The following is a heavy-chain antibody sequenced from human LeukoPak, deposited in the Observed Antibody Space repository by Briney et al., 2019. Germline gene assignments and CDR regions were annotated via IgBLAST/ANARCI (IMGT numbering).Heavy chain of an antibody. CDR1: GGSISSGSYY. Sequence: SETLSLTCTVSGGSISSGSYYWSWIRQPAGKGLEWIGRIYTSGSTNYNPSLKSRVTISVDTSKNQFSLKLSSVTAADTAVYYCARVYCSGGSCSTWDYWGQGTLVTVSS. D-gene: IGHD2-15*01. CDR2: IYTSGST. CDR3: ARVYCSGGSCSTWDY. J-gene: IGHJ4*02. V-gene: IGHV4-61*02.